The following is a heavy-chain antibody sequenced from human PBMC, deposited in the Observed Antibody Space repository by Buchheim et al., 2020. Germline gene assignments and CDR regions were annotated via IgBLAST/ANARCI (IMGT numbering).Heavy chain of an antibody. J-gene: IGHJ4*02. CDR2: IKSKVDGETT. Sequence: VQLVESGGGLVKPGGSLRLSCEGSGFTFTSAWMVWVRQAPGKGLEWVGRIKSKVDGETTDFASPMKGRISISRDDSKTMVFLQIDNLKVEDTAVYYCTTGSRGHWGQGTL. CDR3: TTGSRGH. V-gene: IGHV3-15*01. CDR1: GFTFTSAW. D-gene: IGHD3-10*01.